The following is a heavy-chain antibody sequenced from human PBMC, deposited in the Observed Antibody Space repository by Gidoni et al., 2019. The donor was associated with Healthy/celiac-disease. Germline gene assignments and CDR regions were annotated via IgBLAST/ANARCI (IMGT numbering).Heavy chain of an antibody. CDR2: IGTAGDT. V-gene: IGHV3-13*01. CDR1: GFTFSSYD. Sequence: EVQLVESGGGLVQPGGSLRPSCAASGFTFSSYDMHWGRQATGKGLEWVSAIGTAGDTYYPGSVKGRFTISRENAKNSLYLQMNSLRAGDTAVYYCARGWGGAFDYWGQGTLVTVSS. D-gene: IGHD1-26*01. CDR3: ARGWGGAFDY. J-gene: IGHJ4*02.